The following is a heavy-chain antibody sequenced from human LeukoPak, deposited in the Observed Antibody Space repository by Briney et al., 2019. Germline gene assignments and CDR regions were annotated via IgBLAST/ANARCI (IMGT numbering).Heavy chain of an antibody. CDR3: ARDRGYNTFDY. D-gene: IGHD3-3*01. CDR2: ISWNSGSI. Sequence: PGRSLRLSCAASGFTFDDYAMHWVRQAPGKGLEWVSGISWNSGSIGYADSVKGRFTFSRDNAENSLYLQMNSLGVEDTAVYYCARDRGYNTFDYWGQGTLVTVSS. J-gene: IGHJ4*02. V-gene: IGHV3-9*01. CDR1: GFTFDDYA.